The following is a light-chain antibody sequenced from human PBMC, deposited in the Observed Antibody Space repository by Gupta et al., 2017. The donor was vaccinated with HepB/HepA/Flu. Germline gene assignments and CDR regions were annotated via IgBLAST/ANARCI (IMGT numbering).Light chain of an antibody. Sequence: EIVLTQSPGTLSLSTGERATLSCRASQSISSFLAWYQQTPGQAPRLLIYGASNRATGIPARFSGSGSGTDLTLTISNLEPEDFAVYYCQQRYNWPLTFGGGTKVEIK. V-gene: IGKV3-11*01. CDR2: GAS. J-gene: IGKJ4*01. CDR1: QSISSF. CDR3: QQRYNWPLT.